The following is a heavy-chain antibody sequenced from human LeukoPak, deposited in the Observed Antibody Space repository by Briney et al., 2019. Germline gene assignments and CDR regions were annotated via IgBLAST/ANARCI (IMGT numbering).Heavy chain of an antibody. D-gene: IGHD2-2*02. V-gene: IGHV1-18*01. CDR3: ARGAYCSSTSCYTNWFDP. CDR2: ISADNGNT. Sequence: GASVKVSCKASGYTFTNYGISWVRQAPGQGLEWMGWISADNGNTNYVQNLQGRVTMTTDISTSTAYMELRSLRSDDTAVYYCARGAYCSSTSCYTNWFDPWGQGALVTVSS. CDR1: GYTFTNYG. J-gene: IGHJ5*02.